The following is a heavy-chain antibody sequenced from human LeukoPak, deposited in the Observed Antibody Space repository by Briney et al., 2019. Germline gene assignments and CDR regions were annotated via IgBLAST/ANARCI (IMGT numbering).Heavy chain of an antibody. Sequence: NPSETLSLTCAVYGGSFSGYYWSWIRQPPGKGLEWIGEINHSGSTNYNPSLKSRVTISVDTSKNQFSLKLSSVTAADTAVYYCAGGSGSSWLNWFDPWGQGTLVTVSS. CDR2: INHSGST. V-gene: IGHV4-34*01. CDR1: GGSFSGYY. CDR3: AGGSGSSWLNWFDP. J-gene: IGHJ5*02. D-gene: IGHD6-13*01.